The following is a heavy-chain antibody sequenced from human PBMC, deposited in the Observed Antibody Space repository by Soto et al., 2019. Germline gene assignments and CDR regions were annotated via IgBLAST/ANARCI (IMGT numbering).Heavy chain of an antibody. D-gene: IGHD3-10*01. J-gene: IGHJ4*02. CDR1: GFTFSSYG. CDR2: ISYDGSNK. CDR3: AKDRGSMVRGVIMYYFDY. V-gene: IGHV3-30*18. Sequence: QVQLVESGGGVVQPGRSLRLSCAASGFTFSSYGMHWVRQAPGKGLEWVAVISYDGSNKYYADSVKGRFTISRDNSKNTLYLQMNSLRAEDTAVYYCAKDRGSMVRGVIMYYFDYWGQGALVTVSS.